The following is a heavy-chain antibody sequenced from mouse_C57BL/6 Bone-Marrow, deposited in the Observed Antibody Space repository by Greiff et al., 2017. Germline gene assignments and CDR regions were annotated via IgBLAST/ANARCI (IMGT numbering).Heavy chain of an antibody. CDR2: ISSGGDYI. Sequence: EVKLQESGEGLVKPGGSLKLSCAASGFTFSSYAMSWVRQTPEKRLEWVAYISSGGDYIYYADTVKGRFTISRDNARNTLYLQMSSLKSEDTAMYYCTRVGSPWFAYWGQGTLVTVSA. CDR1: GFTFSSYA. V-gene: IGHV5-9-1*02. CDR3: TRVGSPWFAY. J-gene: IGHJ3*01.